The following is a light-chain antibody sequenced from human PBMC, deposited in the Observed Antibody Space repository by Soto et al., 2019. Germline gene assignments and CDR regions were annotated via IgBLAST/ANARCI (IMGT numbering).Light chain of an antibody. Sequence: DIVLTHSPGTLSLSPGERATRSCRASQSVSSNYLAWYQQRPGQAPRLLIYDASSRATGVPDRFSGSGSGTDFTLTISRLEPEDFAVYYCQQYGSSLTWTFGQGTKVDI. CDR3: QQYGSSLTWT. J-gene: IGKJ1*01. CDR1: QSVSSNY. V-gene: IGKV3-20*01. CDR2: DAS.